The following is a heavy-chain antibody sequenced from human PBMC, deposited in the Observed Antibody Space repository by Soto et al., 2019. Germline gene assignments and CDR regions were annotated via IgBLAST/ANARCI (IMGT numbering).Heavy chain of an antibody. CDR3: ARDHEIMGWVRPYYGMDV. D-gene: IGHD3-16*01. Sequence: EVQLVESGGGLVKPGGSLRLSCAASGFTFSSYSMNWVRQAPGKGLEWVSSISSSSSYIYYADSVKGRFTISRDNAKNSLYLQMNSLRAEDTAVYYCARDHEIMGWVRPYYGMDVWGQGTTVTVSS. J-gene: IGHJ6*02. CDR2: ISSSSSYI. V-gene: IGHV3-21*01. CDR1: GFTFSSYS.